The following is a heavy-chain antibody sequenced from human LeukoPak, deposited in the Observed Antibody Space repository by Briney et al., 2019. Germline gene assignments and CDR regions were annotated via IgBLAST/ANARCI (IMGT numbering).Heavy chain of an antibody. V-gene: IGHV3-33*01. CDR2: IWYDGSRK. D-gene: IGHD3-3*01. Sequence: GGSPRLSCATSGFTFSNYGMHWVRQAPGKGLEWVAVIWYDGSRKYYADSVKGRFTVSRDISKSTVYLQMNSLRVEDTAVYYCARDRDTSGHYGWFDPWGQGTLVTVSS. CDR1: GFTFSNYG. CDR3: ARDRDTSGHYGWFDP. J-gene: IGHJ5*02.